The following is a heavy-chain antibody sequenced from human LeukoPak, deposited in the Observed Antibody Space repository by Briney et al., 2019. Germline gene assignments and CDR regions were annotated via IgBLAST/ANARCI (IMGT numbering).Heavy chain of an antibody. J-gene: IGHJ6*02. CDR2: ISYDGIMAFISFDGSNR. Sequence: GGSLRLSCAASGFTFSNYGMHWVRQAPGKGLEWVAFISYDGIMAFISFDGSNRHYVDSAKGRFTISRDNSKNTLYLQMNSRRAEDTAVYYCAKDFALRAYHYYGMDVWGQGTTVTVSS. V-gene: IGHV3-30*18. D-gene: IGHD2-21*01. CDR3: AKDFALRAYHYYGMDV. CDR1: GFTFSNYG.